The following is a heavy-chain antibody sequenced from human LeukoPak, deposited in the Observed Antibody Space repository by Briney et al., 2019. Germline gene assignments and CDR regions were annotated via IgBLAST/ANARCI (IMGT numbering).Heavy chain of an antibody. Sequence: SSETLSLTCTVSGGSISSSSYYWGWIRQPPGKGLEWIGSIYYSGSTYYNPSLKSRVTISVDTSKNQFSLKLSSVTAADTAVYYCARQSSYYDFWSGYYEIGNFDYWGQGTLVTVSS. D-gene: IGHD3-3*01. CDR1: GGSISSSSYY. CDR2: IYYSGST. CDR3: ARQSSYYDFWSGYYEIGNFDY. V-gene: IGHV4-39*01. J-gene: IGHJ4*02.